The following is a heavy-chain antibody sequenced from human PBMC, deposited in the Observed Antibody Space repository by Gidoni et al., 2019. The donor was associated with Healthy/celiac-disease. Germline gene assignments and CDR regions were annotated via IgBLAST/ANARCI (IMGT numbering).Heavy chain of an antibody. J-gene: IGHJ5*02. D-gene: IGHD2-2*01. V-gene: IGHV3-21*01. CDR3: ARVRDIVVVPAAIDWFDP. CDR2: ISSSSSYI. Sequence: SSISSSSSYIYYADSVKGRFTISRDNAKNSLYLQMNSLRAEDTAVYYCARVRDIVVVPAAIDWFDPWGQGTLVTVSS.